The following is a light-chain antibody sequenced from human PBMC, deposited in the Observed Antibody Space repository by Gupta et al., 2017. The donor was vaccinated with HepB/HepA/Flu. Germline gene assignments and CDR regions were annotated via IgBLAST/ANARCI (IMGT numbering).Light chain of an antibody. CDR3: QQYGSSLT. J-gene: IGKJ5*01. Sequence: EIVLTQSPGTLSLSPGERATLSCRASQSVSSSYLAWYQQKPGQAPRLIIYGASSRATGIPDRFSGSGSGTDFTLTISRLEPEDFAVYYWQQYGSSLTFGQGTRLEIK. CDR1: QSVSSSY. CDR2: GAS. V-gene: IGKV3-20*01.